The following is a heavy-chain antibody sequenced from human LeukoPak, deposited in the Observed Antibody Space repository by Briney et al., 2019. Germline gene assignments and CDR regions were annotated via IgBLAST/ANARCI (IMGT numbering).Heavy chain of an antibody. Sequence: GASVKVSCKASGGTFITYAISWVRQAPGQGLEWMGRIIPMFGTTNYAQKFQGRVTITADESTTTAHMELSSLTSEDTALYYCARGSSDAYFYYTDVWGKGTTVTISS. D-gene: IGHD3-10*01. CDR2: IIPMFGTT. CDR1: GGTFITYA. J-gene: IGHJ6*03. V-gene: IGHV1-69*13. CDR3: ARGSSDAYFYYTDV.